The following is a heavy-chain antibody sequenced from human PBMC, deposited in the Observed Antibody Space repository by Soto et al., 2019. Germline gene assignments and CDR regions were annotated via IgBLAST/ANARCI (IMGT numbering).Heavy chain of an antibody. CDR2: IYYSGST. CDR3: ARDRGPDYDSSGYLDY. J-gene: IGHJ4*02. CDR1: GGSISSGGYY. V-gene: IGHV4-31*03. D-gene: IGHD3-22*01. Sequence: PSETLSLTCTVSGGSISSGGYYWSWIRQHPGKGLEWIGYIYYSGSTYYNPSLKSRVTISVDTSKNQFSLKLSSVTAADTAVYYCARDRGPDYDSSGYLDYWGQGTLVTVSS.